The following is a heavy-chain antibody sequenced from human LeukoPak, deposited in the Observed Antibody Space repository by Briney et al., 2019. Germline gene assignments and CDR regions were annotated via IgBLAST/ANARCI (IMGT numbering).Heavy chain of an antibody. V-gene: IGHV1-69*13. D-gene: IGHD3-22*01. CDR1: GYTFTGYY. CDR3: ARTDYYDSSGYLDY. Sequence: ASVKVSCKASGYTFTGYYMHWVRQAPGQGLEWMGGIIPIFGTANYAQKFQGRVTITADESTSTAYMELSSLRSEDTAVYYCARTDYYDSSGYLDYWGQGTLVTVSS. CDR2: IIPIFGTA. J-gene: IGHJ4*02.